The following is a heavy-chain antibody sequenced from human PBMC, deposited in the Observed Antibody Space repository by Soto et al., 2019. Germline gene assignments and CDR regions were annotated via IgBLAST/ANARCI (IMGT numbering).Heavy chain of an antibody. CDR3: ARVDDCSSTSCYKGDWFDP. D-gene: IGHD2-2*02. J-gene: IGHJ5*02. CDR1: GGSISSGDYY. V-gene: IGHV4-30-4*01. CDR2: IYYSGST. Sequence: SETLSLTCTVSGGSISSGDYYWSWIRQPPGKGLEWIGYIYYSGSTYYNPPLKSRVTISVDTSKNQFSLKLSSVTAADTAVYYCARVDDCSSTSCYKGDWFDPWGQGTLVTVSS.